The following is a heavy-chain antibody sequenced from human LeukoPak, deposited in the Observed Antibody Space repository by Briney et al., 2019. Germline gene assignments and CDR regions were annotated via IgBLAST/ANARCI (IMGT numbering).Heavy chain of an antibody. CDR2: INSDGSST. J-gene: IGHJ6*04. D-gene: IGHD3-16*01. CDR1: GFTFSSYW. V-gene: IGHV3-74*01. CDR3: ARQGGGDPRYYYYYGMDV. Sequence: GGSLRLSCAASGFTFSSYWMHWVRQAPGKGLVWVSRINSDGSSTSYADSVKGRFTISRDNAKNTLYLQMNSLRAEDTAAYYCARQGGGDPRYYYYYGMDVWGKGTTVTVSS.